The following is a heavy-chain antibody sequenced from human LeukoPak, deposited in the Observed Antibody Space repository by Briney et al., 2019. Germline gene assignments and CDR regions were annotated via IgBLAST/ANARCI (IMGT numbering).Heavy chain of an antibody. CDR2: SSAYNGDT. CDR1: VNTCNCYG. CDR3: AREDYFYDWSGSSSTTDC. V-gene: IGHV1-18*01. Sequence: VASVKVSFKSSVNTCNCYGITWVRQVPGQGLERMGCSSAYNGDTKYTQKHQDRVTMTTDTSTNTAYMELRSLRSEEPAVYYCAREDYFYDWSGSSSTTDCWGQGTLVTVSS. J-gene: IGHJ4*02. D-gene: IGHD3-3*01.